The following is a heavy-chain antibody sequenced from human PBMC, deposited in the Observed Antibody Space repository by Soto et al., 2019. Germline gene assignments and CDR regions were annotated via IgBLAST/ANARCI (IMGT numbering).Heavy chain of an antibody. CDR2: ISYDGSNK. Sequence: GGSLRLSCAASGFTFSSYGMHWVRQAPGKGPEWVAVISYDGSNKYYADSVKGRFTISRDNSKNTLYLQMNSLRAEDTAVYYCAKDLLHWGQGTLVTVSS. J-gene: IGHJ4*02. V-gene: IGHV3-30*18. CDR3: AKDLLH. CDR1: GFTFSSYG.